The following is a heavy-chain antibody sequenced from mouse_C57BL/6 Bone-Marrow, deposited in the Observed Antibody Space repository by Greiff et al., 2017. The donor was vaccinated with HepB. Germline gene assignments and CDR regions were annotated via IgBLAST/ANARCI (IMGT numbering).Heavy chain of an antibody. Sequence: EVQVVESGGGLVKPGGSLKLSCAASGFTFSSYAMSWVRQTPEKRLEWVATISDGGSYTYYPDNVKGRFTISRDNAKTNLYLQMSHLKSEDTAMYYCARDYYGSTHWYFDVWGTGTTVTVSS. CDR1: GFTFSSYA. CDR3: ARDYYGSTHWYFDV. D-gene: IGHD1-1*01. J-gene: IGHJ1*03. V-gene: IGHV5-4*01. CDR2: ISDGGSYT.